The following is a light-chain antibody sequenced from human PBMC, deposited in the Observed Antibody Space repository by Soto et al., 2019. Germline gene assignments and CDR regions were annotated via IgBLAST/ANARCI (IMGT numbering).Light chain of an antibody. CDR2: EVS. V-gene: IGLV2-8*01. Sequence: QSALTQPPSASGSPGQSVTISCTGTSTDVGGYNYVSWYQQHPGKVPKLIIYEVSKWPSGVPDRFSGSKSGNTASLTVSGLQAEDEADYYCSSFTASNTVVFGGGTKLNVL. J-gene: IGLJ2*01. CDR3: SSFTASNTVV. CDR1: STDVGGYNY.